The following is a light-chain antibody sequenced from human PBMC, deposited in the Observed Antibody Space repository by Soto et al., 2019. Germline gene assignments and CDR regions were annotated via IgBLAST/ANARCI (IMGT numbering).Light chain of an antibody. CDR2: AAS. V-gene: IGKV3-20*01. J-gene: IGKJ1*01. CDR1: QNVSSTY. CDR3: QQYGTSPRT. Sequence: EVVLTQSPGTVSLSPGESATLSCRASQNVSSTYLAWYQQKPGQAPRLLIYAASSRATGVPTRFSGSGSGPDFTLTISRLEPDDFAVYYWQQYGTSPRTFGQGTRVDIK.